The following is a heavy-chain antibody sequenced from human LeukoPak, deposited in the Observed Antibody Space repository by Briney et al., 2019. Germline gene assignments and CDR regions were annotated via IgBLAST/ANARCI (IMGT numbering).Heavy chain of an antibody. CDR2: IYYSGST. Sequence: SETLSLTCTVSGGSISSYYWSWIRQPPGKGLEWIGYIYYSGSTYYNPSLKSRVTISVDTSKNQFSLKLSSVAAADTAVYYCARDTIFGVVILWGQGTLVTVSS. V-gene: IGHV4-59*12. J-gene: IGHJ4*02. CDR3: ARDTIFGVVIL. D-gene: IGHD3-3*01. CDR1: GGSISSYY.